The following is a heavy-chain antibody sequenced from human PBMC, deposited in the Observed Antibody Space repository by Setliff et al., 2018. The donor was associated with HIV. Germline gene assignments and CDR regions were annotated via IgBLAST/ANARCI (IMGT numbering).Heavy chain of an antibody. CDR2: ISAYSGNT. V-gene: IGHV1-18*01. Sequence: ASVKVSCKASGYTFTSYGISWVRQAPGQGLEWMGWISAYSGNTHYAQKVQGRVTMTTDTSTSTAYMELRSLRLDDTAAYYCARDLYRGAQQLVEGGYFDYWGQGTLVTVSS. CDR3: ARDLYRGAQQLVEGGYFDY. CDR1: GYTFTSYG. J-gene: IGHJ4*02. D-gene: IGHD6-13*01.